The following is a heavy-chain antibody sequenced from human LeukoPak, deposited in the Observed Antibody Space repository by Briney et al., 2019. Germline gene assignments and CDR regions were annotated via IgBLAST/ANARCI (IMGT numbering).Heavy chain of an antibody. D-gene: IGHD3-10*01. Sequence: PGGSLRLSCAASGFTFSNYNMNWVRQAPGKGLEWISYITASSRTIYYADSVKGRFTISRDNSKNTLYLQMNSLRAEDTAVYYCAKDVSWFGELLWYYFDYWGQGTLVTVSS. CDR2: ITASSRTI. CDR1: GFTFSNYN. CDR3: AKDVSWFGELLWYYFDY. V-gene: IGHV3-48*01. J-gene: IGHJ4*02.